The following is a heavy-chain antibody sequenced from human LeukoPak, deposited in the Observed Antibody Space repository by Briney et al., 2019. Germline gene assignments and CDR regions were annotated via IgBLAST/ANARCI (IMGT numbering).Heavy chain of an antibody. J-gene: IGHJ4*02. V-gene: IGHV3-23*01. CDR3: ATDRGR. CDR2: IRASGGNT. CDR1: GLTFPNYA. Sequence: PGGSLRLSCVVSGLTFPNYAMRWVRQAPGKGLEWVSGIRASGGNTDYADSVRGRFTISRDNSKNTVYMRMNSLTAEDTAVYYCATDRGRWGQGTLVTVSS.